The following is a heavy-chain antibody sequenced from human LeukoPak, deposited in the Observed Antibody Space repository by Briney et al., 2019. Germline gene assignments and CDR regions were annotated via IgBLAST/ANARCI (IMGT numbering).Heavy chain of an antibody. CDR3: AQPSVVPAAIGGWFDP. J-gene: IGHJ5*02. V-gene: IGHV3-23*01. CDR1: GFTFSIYA. CDR2: ISGSGGST. D-gene: IGHD2-2*02. Sequence: VQPGGSLRLSCAASGFTFSIYAMSWVRQAPGKGLEWVSAISGSGGSTYYADSVKGRFTISRDNSKNTLYLQMNSLRAEDTAVYYCAQPSVVPAAIGGWFDPWGQGTLVTVSS.